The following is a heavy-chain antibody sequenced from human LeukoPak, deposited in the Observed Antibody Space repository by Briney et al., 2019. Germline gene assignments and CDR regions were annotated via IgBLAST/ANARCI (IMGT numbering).Heavy chain of an antibody. D-gene: IGHD5-18*01. Sequence: SGPTLVKPTQTLTLTCTFSGFSLSTSGLGVGWIRQPPGKALECLGLIKSRLTITKDTSKNQVILTMTNMDPVDTATYFCFHKREDTSTLWGQGTLVTVSS. V-gene: IGHV2-5*01. CDR3: FHKREDTSTL. J-gene: IGHJ4*02. CDR2: I. CDR1: GFSLSTSGLG.